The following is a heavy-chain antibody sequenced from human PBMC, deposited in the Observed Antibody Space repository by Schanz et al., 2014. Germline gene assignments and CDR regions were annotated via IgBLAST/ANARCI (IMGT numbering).Heavy chain of an antibody. CDR3: AKGRFGELSAFDI. CDR1: GFSFSSYA. Sequence: DVHLLESGGGLVQPGGSLRLSCAASGFSFSSYAMGWVRQARGKGLEWVSTIGTSGGTNYAESVKGRFTISRDNSKNTLYLQMNSLRAEDTAVYFCAKGRFGELSAFDIWGQGTMXTVSS. D-gene: IGHD3-10*01. V-gene: IGHV3-23*01. CDR2: IGTSGGT. J-gene: IGHJ3*02.